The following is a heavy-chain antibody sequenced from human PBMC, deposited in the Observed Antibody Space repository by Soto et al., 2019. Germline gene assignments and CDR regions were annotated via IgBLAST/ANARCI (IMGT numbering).Heavy chain of an antibody. D-gene: IGHD1-1*01. CDR1: GYTFTSYD. CDR2: MSPNSGAT. V-gene: IGHV1-8*01. Sequence: GASVKVSCKASGYTFTSYDINWVRQATGQGLEWMGWMSPNSGATGYAQKFQGRVTMTRDTSISTAYMELSNLRSEDTAIYYCARGVDAGVDVWGPRSSVTVSS. CDR3: ARGVDAGVDV. J-gene: IGHJ6*02.